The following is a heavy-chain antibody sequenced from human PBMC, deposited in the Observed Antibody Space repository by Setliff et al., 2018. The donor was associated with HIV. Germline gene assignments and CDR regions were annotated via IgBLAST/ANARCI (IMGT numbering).Heavy chain of an antibody. D-gene: IGHD3-10*01. V-gene: IGHV1-2*06. CDR2: INPNSGGT. CDR3: ARDWAEDYYGSGSFQH. Sequence: ASVKVSCTASGYMFTGFHVHWVRQAAGQGLEWMGRINPNSGGTKYAQKFQGRVTMTRDTSISTAYMELSRLRSDDTAVYYCARDWAEDYYGSGSFQHWGQGTLVTVSS. CDR1: GYMFTGFH. J-gene: IGHJ1*01.